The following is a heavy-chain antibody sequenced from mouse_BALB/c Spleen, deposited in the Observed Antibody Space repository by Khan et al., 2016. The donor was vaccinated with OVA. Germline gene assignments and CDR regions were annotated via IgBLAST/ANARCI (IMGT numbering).Heavy chain of an antibody. CDR1: GYTFTSYW. D-gene: IGHD1-1*01. J-gene: IGHJ2*01. V-gene: IGHV1-7*01. CDR2: INPSTGYT. Sequence: QVHVKQSGAELAKPGASVKMSCKASGYTFTSYWMHWVKQRPGQGLEWIGYINPSTGYTEYNQKFKDKATLTADKSSSTAYMQLSSLTSEDSAVYYCASYYGSSYYFDYWGQGTTLTVSS. CDR3: ASYYGSSYYFDY.